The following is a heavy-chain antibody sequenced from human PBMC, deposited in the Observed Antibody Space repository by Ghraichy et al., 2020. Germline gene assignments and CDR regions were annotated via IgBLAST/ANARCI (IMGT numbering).Heavy chain of an antibody. CDR1: GFTFSNAW. CDR2: IKRKIDGGTT. CDR3: TTLSTHASCCSNGVYFYDF. J-gene: IGHJ4*01. V-gene: IGHV3-15*01. Sequence: GGSLRLSCTASGFTFSNAWMNWVRQAPGKGLEWVCRIKRKIDGGTTNYAAPVKVRFTISSDESKKMLYLEMNSLRTEDTTVYYCTTLSTHASCCSNGVYFYDFWGQGTLVTVSS. D-gene: IGHD2-8*01.